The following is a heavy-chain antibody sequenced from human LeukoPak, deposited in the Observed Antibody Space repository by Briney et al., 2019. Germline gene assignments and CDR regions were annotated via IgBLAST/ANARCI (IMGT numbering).Heavy chain of an antibody. V-gene: IGHV3-53*01. CDR2: IYSGGST. CDR1: GFTVSSNY. D-gene: IGHD6-19*01. Sequence: GGSLRLSCAASGFTVSSNYMSWVRQAPGKGLEWASVIYSGGSTYYADSVKGRFTISRDNSKNTLYLQMNSLRAEDTAVYYCARGTSGWSPAPFDYWGQGTLVTVSS. J-gene: IGHJ4*02. CDR3: ARGTSGWSPAPFDY.